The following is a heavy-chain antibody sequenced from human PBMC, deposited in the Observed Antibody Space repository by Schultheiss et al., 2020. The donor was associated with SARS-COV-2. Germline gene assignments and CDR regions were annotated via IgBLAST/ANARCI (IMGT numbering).Heavy chain of an antibody. J-gene: IGHJ4*02. V-gene: IGHV3-23*01. CDR1: GFTFSSYA. CDR2: ISGSGGST. Sequence: GESLKISCAASGFTFSSYAMSWVRQAPGKGLEWVSAISGSGGSTYYADSVKGRFTISRDNAKNSLYLQMNSLRAEDTAVYYCARTTVTTSSDEDYWGQGTLVTVSS. CDR3: ARTTVTTSSDEDY. D-gene: IGHD4-17*01.